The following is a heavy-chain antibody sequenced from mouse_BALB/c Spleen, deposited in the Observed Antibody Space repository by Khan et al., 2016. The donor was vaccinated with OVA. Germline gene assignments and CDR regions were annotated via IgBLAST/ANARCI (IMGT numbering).Heavy chain of an antibody. V-gene: IGHV2-9*02. J-gene: IGHJ2*01. CDR1: GFSLTSHG. CDR3: ARNREPDYFDY. CDR2: IWAGGST. Sequence: QVQLKESGPGLVAPSQSLSITCTVSGFSLTSHGVHWVHQPPGKGLEWLGVIWAGGSTNYNSALMSRLSISKDSSKSQVFLKMNSLQTDDTAMYYCARNREPDYFDYWGQGTTLTVSS.